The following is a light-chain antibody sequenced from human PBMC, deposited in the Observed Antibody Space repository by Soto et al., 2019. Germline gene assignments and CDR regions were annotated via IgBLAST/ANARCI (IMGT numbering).Light chain of an antibody. Sequence: QSALTQPRSVSGSPGQSVTISCTGTSSDVGGYNYVSWYQQHPGKAPKLMIYDVSKRPSGVPDRFSGSKSGNTASLTISGLQAEDEADYYCCSYAGSYPWVFGGETNLTVL. CDR3: CSYAGSYPWV. CDR2: DVS. CDR1: SSDVGGYNY. J-gene: IGLJ3*02. V-gene: IGLV2-11*01.